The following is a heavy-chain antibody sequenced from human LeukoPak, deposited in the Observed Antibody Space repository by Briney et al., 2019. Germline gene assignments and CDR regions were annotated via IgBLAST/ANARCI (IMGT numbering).Heavy chain of an antibody. CDR3: TTDLGTYYHGSQRLIPIDY. CDR1: GFTFTNAW. D-gene: IGHD3-10*01. V-gene: IGHV3-15*01. J-gene: IGHJ4*02. Sequence: GGSLRLSCVDSGFTFTNAWMSWVRQAPGKGLEWIGRIKSKTDGETTNYAEPVRGRFTISRDDSKSAVYLQMNSLKIEDTAVYYCTTDLGTYYHGSQRLIPIDYWGQGTLVTVSS. CDR2: IKSKTDGETT.